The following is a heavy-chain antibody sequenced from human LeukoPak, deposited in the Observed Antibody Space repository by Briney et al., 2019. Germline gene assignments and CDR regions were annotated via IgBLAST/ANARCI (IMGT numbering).Heavy chain of an antibody. V-gene: IGHV1-18*01. CDR2: ISAYNGNT. D-gene: IGHD3-22*01. Sequence: ASVKVSCKASGYTFTSYGISWVRQAPGQGLEWMGWISAYNGNTNYAQKLQGRVTMTTDTSTSTAYMELRSLRSDDTAVYYCARWKNYYDSSGYYSHWYFDLWGRGTLVTVSS. CDR1: GYTFTSYG. J-gene: IGHJ2*01. CDR3: ARWKNYYDSSGYYSHWYFDL.